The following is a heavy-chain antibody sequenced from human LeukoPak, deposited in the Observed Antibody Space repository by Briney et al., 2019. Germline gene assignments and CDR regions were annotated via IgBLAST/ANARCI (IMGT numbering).Heavy chain of an antibody. V-gene: IGHV3-48*01. CDR3: AKQLGYCSGGSCYFPY. Sequence: GGSLRLPCAASGFTFNTYTMNWVRQAPGKGLEWVSYISGSSGIIDYADSVRGRFTISRDNSKSTLCLQMNSLRAEDTAVYYCAKQLGYCSGGSCYFPYWGQGTLVTVSS. CDR1: GFTFNTYT. D-gene: IGHD2-15*01. CDR2: ISGSSGII. J-gene: IGHJ4*02.